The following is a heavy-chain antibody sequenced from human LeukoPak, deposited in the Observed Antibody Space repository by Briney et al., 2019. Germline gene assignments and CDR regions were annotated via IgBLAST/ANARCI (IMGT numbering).Heavy chain of an antibody. CDR3: AKADTIFGVVTPFDY. Sequence: GGSLRLSCAASGFTFSSYAMSWVRQAPGKGLEWVSDISGSGGSTYYADSVKGRFTISRDNSKDTLYLQMNSLRAEDTPVYYCAKADTIFGVVTPFDYWGQGTLVTVSS. D-gene: IGHD3-3*01. CDR1: GFTFSSYA. V-gene: IGHV3-23*01. CDR2: ISGSGGST. J-gene: IGHJ4*02.